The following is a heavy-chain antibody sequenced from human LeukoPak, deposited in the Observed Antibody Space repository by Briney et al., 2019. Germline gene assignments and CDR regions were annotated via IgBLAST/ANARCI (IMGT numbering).Heavy chain of an antibody. CDR2: ISGSGGST. V-gene: IGHV3-23*01. CDR3: AKVEVATTLYFDY. J-gene: IGHJ4*02. D-gene: IGHD5-12*01. Sequence: LTGGSLRLSCAASAFTFSSYSMNWVRQAPGKGLEWVSAISGSGGSTYYADSVKGRFTISRDNSKNTLYLQMNSLRAEDTAVYYCAKVEVATTLYFDYWGQGTLVTVSS. CDR1: AFTFSSYS.